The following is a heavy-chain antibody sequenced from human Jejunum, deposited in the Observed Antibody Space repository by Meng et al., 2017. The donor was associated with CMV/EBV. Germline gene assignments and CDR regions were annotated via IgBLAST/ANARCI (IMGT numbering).Heavy chain of an antibody. CDR1: GYTFTSYD. D-gene: IGHD6-19*01. J-gene: IGHJ4*02. CDR3: ATGVADFEY. V-gene: IGHV1-8*01. Sequence: QVEVVKCGAEGKKPGASVKVSCKGAGYTFTSYDINWVRQGTGQGLEWMGWMNPNRGTTGYAQKFQGRVTMARNISKSTAYMDLSSLRSEDTAVYYCATGVADFEYWGQGTLVTVSS. CDR2: MNPNRGTT.